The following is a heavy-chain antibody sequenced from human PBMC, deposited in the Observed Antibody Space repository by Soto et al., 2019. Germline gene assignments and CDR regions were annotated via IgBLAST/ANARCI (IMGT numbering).Heavy chain of an antibody. Sequence: ASVKVSCKASGYTFTSYYMHWVRQAPGQGLEWMGIINPSGGSTTYAQKFQGRVTMTRDTSTSTVYMELSSLRSEDTAVYYCARDVLSGVEYYDSSGGNYAVAIWG. J-gene: IGHJ3*02. D-gene: IGHD3-22*01. CDR3: ARDVLSGVEYYDSSGGNYAVAI. V-gene: IGHV1-46*01. CDR2: INPSGGST. CDR1: GYTFTSYY.